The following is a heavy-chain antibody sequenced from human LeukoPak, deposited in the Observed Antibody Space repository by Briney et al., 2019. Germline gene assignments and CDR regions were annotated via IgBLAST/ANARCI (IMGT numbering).Heavy chain of an antibody. J-gene: IGHJ6*02. CDR3: ARDRWEPSGGNYYYYGMDV. V-gene: IGHV3-53*01. CDR2: IYSGGST. D-gene: IGHD1-26*01. Sequence: PGRSLRLSCAASGFTVSSNYMSWVRQAPGKGLEWDSVIYSGGSTYYADSVKGRLTISRDNSKNTLYLQMNSLRAEDTAVYYCARDRWEPSGGNYYYYGMDVWGQGTLVTVSS. CDR1: GFTVSSNY.